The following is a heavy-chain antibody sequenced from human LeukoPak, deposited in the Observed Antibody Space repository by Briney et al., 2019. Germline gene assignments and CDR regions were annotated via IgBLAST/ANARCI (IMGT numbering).Heavy chain of an antibody. CDR3: AREYCSGGSCYAEFDY. J-gene: IGHJ4*02. V-gene: IGHV4-34*01. CDR2: INHSGST. D-gene: IGHD2-15*01. CDR1: GGSFSGYY. Sequence: SETLSLTCAVYGGSFSGYYWSWIRQPPGKGLEWIGEINHSGSTNYNPSLKSRVTISVDTSKNQFSLRLSSVTAADTAVYYCAREYCSGGSCYAEFDYWGQGTLVTVSS.